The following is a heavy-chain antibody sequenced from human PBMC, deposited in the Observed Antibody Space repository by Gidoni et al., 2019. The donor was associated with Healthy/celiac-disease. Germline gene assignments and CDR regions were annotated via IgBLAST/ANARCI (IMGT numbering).Heavy chain of an antibody. D-gene: IGHD2-15*01. V-gene: IGHV3-21*01. J-gene: IGHJ6*02. Sequence: EVQLVESGGGLVKPGGSLRLSCAASGFTFSRYSMNWVRQAPGKGLEWVSSISSSSSYIYYADSVKGRFTISRDNAKNSLYLQMNSLRAEDTAVYYCARVTAKTKLLGTPYYGMDVWGQGTTVTVSS. CDR1: GFTFSRYS. CDR2: ISSSSSYI. CDR3: ARVTAKTKLLGTPYYGMDV.